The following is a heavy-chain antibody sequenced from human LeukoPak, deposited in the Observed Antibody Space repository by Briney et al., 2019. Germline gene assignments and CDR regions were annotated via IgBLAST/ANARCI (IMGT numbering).Heavy chain of an antibody. CDR1: GFTFSRYW. D-gene: IGHD3-10*01. Sequence: GGSLRLSCAASGFTFSRYWMHWVRQVPGKGLVWVPHIKSDGSRTSYADSAKGRFTISRDNAKNTLYLQMNSLRAEDTAVYYCARDGGYYFDYWGQGTLVTVFS. J-gene: IGHJ4*02. V-gene: IGHV3-74*01. CDR2: IKSDGSRT. CDR3: ARDGGYYFDY.